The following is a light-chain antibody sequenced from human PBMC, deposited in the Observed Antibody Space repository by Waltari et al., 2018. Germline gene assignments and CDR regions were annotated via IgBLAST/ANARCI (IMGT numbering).Light chain of an antibody. CDR3: QQYYSYPPT. CDR2: AAS. Sequence: AIRMTQSPSSFSASTGDRVTITCRASQGISSYLAWYQQKPGKVPNLLISAASTLPSGVPSRFSGSGSGTDFTLTISRLQSEDFATYYCQQYYSYPPTFGQGTKVEFK. V-gene: IGKV1-8*01. J-gene: IGKJ1*01. CDR1: QGISSY.